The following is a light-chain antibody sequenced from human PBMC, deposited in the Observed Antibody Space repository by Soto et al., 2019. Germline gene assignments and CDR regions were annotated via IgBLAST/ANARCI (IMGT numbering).Light chain of an antibody. CDR1: QSISTW. V-gene: IGKV1-5*01. CDR2: DDS. Sequence: TQSPATLSASVGDRVTITCRASQSISTWLAWYQQKPGKAPKLLIYDDSSLESGVPSRFSGSGSGTEFTLTISSLQPDDFATYFCQQYNSYPITFGQGTRLEIK. CDR3: QQYNSYPIT. J-gene: IGKJ5*01.